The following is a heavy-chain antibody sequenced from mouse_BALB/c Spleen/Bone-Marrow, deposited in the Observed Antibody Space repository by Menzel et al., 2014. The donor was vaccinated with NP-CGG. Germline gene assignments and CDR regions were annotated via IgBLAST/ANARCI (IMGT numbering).Heavy chain of an antibody. CDR1: GFTFSSYI. CDR3: VRHRYDGYYFDY. CDR2: ISNGGDNT. Sequence: LQQSGGGLVQPGGSLKLSCAASGFTFSSYIMSWVRPTPEKRLEWVAYISNGGDNTYYPDTVKGRFIISRDNAKNTLCLQMSSLKSEDTAMYYCVRHRYDGYYFDYWGQGTTLTVSS. V-gene: IGHV5-12-2*01. D-gene: IGHD2-14*01. J-gene: IGHJ2*01.